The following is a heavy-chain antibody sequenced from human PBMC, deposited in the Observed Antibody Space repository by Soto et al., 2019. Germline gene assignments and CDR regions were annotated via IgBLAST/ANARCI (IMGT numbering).Heavy chain of an antibody. D-gene: IGHD3-22*01. CDR2: ISGSGGST. V-gene: IGHV3-23*01. CDR1: GFTFSSYA. CDR3: AKVGSSGYYPDY. J-gene: IGHJ4*02. Sequence: PGESLKISCAASGFTFSSYAMSWVRQAPGKGLEWVSAISGSGGSTYYADSVKGRFTISRDNSKNTLYLQMNSLRAEDTAVYYCAKVGSSGYYPDYWGQGTLVTVSS.